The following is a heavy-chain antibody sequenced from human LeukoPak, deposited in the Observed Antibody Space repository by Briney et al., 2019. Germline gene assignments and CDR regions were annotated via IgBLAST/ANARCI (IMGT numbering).Heavy chain of an antibody. Sequence: PSETLSLTCTVSGGSISSYYWSWIRQPPGKGLEWIGYIYYSGSTNYNPSLKSRVTISVDTSKNQFSLKLSSVTAADTAVYYCARSADYDFWSGYPQNYYYYGMDVWGQGTTVTVSS. D-gene: IGHD3-3*01. CDR2: IYYSGST. CDR1: GGSISSYY. V-gene: IGHV4-59*08. J-gene: IGHJ6*02. CDR3: ARSADYDFWSGYPQNYYYYGMDV.